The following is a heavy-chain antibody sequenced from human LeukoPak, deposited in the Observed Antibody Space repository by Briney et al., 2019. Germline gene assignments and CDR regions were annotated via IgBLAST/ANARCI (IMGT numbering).Heavy chain of an antibody. D-gene: IGHD3-9*01. J-gene: IGHJ6*03. Sequence: GGSLRLSCAASGFTFSSYGMHWVRQAPGKGLEWVAFIRYDGSNKYYADSVKGRFTISRDNSKNTLYLQMNSLRAEDTAVYYCAKISSFDYYYYMDVWGKGTTVTVSS. CDR3: AKISSFDYYYYMDV. CDR1: GFTFSSYG. V-gene: IGHV3-30*02. CDR2: IRYDGSNK.